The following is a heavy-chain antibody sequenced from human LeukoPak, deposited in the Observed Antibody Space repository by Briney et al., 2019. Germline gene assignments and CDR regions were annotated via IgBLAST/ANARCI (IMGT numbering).Heavy chain of an antibody. CDR2: IKQDGSER. CDR1: GFTFSSYG. Sequence: PEGSLRLSCAASGFTFSSYGMSWVRQAPGKGLEWVANIKQDGSERYYVDSVKSRFTISRDNAKNSLYLQMESLRAEHTAVYYCAREGGIAVASYMDVWGKGATVTVSS. CDR3: AREGGIAVASYMDV. V-gene: IGHV3-7*01. D-gene: IGHD6-19*01. J-gene: IGHJ6*03.